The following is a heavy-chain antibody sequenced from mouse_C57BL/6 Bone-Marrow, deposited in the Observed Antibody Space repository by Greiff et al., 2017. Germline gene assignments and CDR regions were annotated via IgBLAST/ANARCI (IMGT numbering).Heavy chain of an antibody. CDR3: ARHPRVSY. J-gene: IGHJ2*02. V-gene: IGHV5-6*01. D-gene: IGHD6-2*01. Sequence: EVKLQESGGDLVKPGGSLKLSCAASGFTFSSYGMSWVRQTPDKRLEWVATISSGGSYTNYPDSVKGRFTISRDNAKNTLYLQMSGLKSEDTAMYYCARHPRVSYWGQGTSLTVSS. CDR1: GFTFSSYG. CDR2: ISSGGSYT.